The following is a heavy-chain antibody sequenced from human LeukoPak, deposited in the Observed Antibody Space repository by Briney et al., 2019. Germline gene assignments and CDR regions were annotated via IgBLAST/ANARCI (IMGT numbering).Heavy chain of an antibody. V-gene: IGHV5-51*01. D-gene: IGHD2-2*01. Sequence: GESLKISCKGSGYSFTTYWIGWVRQMPGKGLEWMGIIYPGDSDTRYSPSFQGQVTISADKSISTAYLQWSSLKASDTAMYYCARIPAAMGYYFDYWGQGTLVTVSS. CDR3: ARIPAAMGYYFDY. CDR1: GYSFTTYW. CDR2: IYPGDSDT. J-gene: IGHJ4*02.